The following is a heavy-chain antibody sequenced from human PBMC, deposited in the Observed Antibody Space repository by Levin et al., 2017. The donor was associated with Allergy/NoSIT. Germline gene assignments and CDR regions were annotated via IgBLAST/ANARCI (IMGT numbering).Heavy chain of an antibody. V-gene: IGHV4-39*01. D-gene: IGHD3-10*01. CDR2: IYYSGST. Sequence: PSETLSLTCSVSGASISSSRYYWGWIRQPPGKGLEWIGSIYYSGSTYYNPSLKSRVTISLDTSKNQFSLRLSSVTAADTAVYYCARQNNYYGSGNYGDYFDYWGQGTLVTVSS. CDR3: ARQNNYYGSGNYGDYFDY. CDR1: GASISSSRYY. J-gene: IGHJ4*02.